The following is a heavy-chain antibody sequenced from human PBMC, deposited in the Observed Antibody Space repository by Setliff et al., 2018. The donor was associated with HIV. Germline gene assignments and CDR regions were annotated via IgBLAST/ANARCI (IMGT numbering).Heavy chain of an antibody. CDR3: ASTAISGNCYSGPTYYYHYMDV. J-gene: IGHJ6*03. CDR1: GYTFTSYD. V-gene: IGHV1-8*01. D-gene: IGHD2-21*02. Sequence: ASVKVSCKAIGYTFTSYDVIWVRQASGQGLEWMGWMHPNSGNTVYAQRFQGRVTLSRDISISTAYMELRGLTAEDTAVYYCASTAISGNCYSGPTYYYHYMDVWGKGTTVTVSS. CDR2: MHPNSGNT.